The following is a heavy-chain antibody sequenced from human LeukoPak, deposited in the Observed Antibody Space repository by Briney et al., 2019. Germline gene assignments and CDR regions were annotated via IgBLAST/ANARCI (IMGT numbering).Heavy chain of an antibody. CDR3: ARGRGRAYYYDSSGYYWFQH. V-gene: IGHV3-11*04. D-gene: IGHD3-22*01. J-gene: IGHJ1*01. CDR2: ISSSSSTI. Sequence: GGSLRLSCAASGFTFSDYYMSWIRQAPGKGLEWVSYISSSSSTIYYADSVKGRFTISRDNAKNSLYLQMNSLRAEDTAVYYCARGRGRAYYYDSSGYYWFQHWGQGTLVTVSS. CDR1: GFTFSDYY.